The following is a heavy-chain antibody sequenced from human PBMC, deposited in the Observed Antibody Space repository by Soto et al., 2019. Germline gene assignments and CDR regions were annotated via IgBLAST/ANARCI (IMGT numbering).Heavy chain of an antibody. Sequence: EVHLLESGGGLVQPGGSLRLACAASGFPFSDYGVSWVRQTPGKGLQWVSLITAGNGDTYYADSVKGRFTISRDNSKNTLYLQMNNLRVEDSAIYYCVKALYIWGVTGDYWGQGAVVTVAS. CDR1: GFPFSDYG. V-gene: IGHV3-23*01. D-gene: IGHD3-16*01. CDR2: ITAGNGDT. J-gene: IGHJ4*02. CDR3: VKALYIWGVTGDY.